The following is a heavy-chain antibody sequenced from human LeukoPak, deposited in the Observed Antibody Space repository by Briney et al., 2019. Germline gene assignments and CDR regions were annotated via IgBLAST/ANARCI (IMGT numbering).Heavy chain of an antibody. D-gene: IGHD3-10*02. CDR2: INHSGST. CDR3: ARFCVRGVTWFDP. V-gene: IGHV4-34*01. J-gene: IGHJ5*02. CDR1: GGSFSGYY. Sequence: KPSETLSLTCAVYGGSFSGYYWSWIRQPPGKGLEWLGEINHSGSTNYNPSLKSRVTISVDTSKNQFSLKLSSVTAADTAVYYCARFCVRGVTWFDPWGQGTLVTVSS.